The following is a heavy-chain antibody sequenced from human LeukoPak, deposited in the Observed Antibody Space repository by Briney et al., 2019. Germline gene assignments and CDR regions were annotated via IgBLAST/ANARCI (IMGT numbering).Heavy chain of an antibody. J-gene: IGHJ6*02. V-gene: IGHV3-30*18. CDR3: EKHRVRGVMFYYCMDV. CDR2: ISYDGSNK. D-gene: IGHD3-10*01. CDR1: GFTFSISG. Sequence: PGGSLRLSCVASGFTFSISGKFWLRQAPGKGLEWVSVISYDGSNKYYADSVKGRFTISRDNAKSRLFLQMNSQRAERTDMYLSEKHRVRGVMFYYCMDVWGQGTTVTVS.